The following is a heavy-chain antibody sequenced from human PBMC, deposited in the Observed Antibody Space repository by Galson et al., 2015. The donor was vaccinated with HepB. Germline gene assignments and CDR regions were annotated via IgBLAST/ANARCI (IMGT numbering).Heavy chain of an antibody. J-gene: IGHJ4*02. CDR1: GFTFSSYG. CDR2: ISYDGSNK. Sequence: LRLSCAAPGFTFSSYGMHWVRQAPGKGLEWVAVISYDGSNKYYADSVKGRFTISRDNSKNTLYLQMNSLRAEDTAVYYCAKDSTVTTSWGQGTLVTVSS. D-gene: IGHD4-17*01. CDR3: AKDSTVTTS. V-gene: IGHV3-30*18.